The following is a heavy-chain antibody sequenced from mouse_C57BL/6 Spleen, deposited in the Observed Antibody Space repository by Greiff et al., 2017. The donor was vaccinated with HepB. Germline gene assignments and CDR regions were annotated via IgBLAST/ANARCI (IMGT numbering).Heavy chain of an antibody. J-gene: IGHJ1*03. CDR2: ISSGSSTI. V-gene: IGHV5-17*01. Sequence: EVQGVESGGGLVKPGGSLKLSCAASGFTFSDYGMHWVRQAPEKGLEWVAYISSGSSTIYYADTVKGRFTISRDNAKNTLFLQMTSLRSEDTAMYDCAKGGYDDGLGYFDVWGTGTTVTVSS. D-gene: IGHD2-4*01. CDR3: AKGGYDDGLGYFDV. CDR1: GFTFSDYG.